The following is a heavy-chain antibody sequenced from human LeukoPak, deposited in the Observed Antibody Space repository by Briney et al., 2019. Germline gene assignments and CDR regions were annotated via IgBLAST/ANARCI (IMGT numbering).Heavy chain of an antibody. Sequence: ASVKVSCKASGYTFTSYAMHWVRQAPGQRLEWMGWINAGNGNTKYSQKFQGRVTITRDTSASTAYMELSSLRSEDTAVYYCAREYSSSWYGNGFDPWGQGTLVTVSS. CDR3: AREYSSSWYGNGFDP. V-gene: IGHV1-3*01. CDR2: INAGNGNT. D-gene: IGHD6-13*01. J-gene: IGHJ5*02. CDR1: GYTFTSYA.